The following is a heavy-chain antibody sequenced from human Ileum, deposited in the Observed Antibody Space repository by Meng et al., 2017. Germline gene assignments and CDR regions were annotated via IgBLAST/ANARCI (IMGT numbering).Heavy chain of an antibody. CDR3: ARAWSSSWSFLDF. D-gene: IGHD6-13*01. Sequence: QLQLLQLGPGLVKASETLALTCAVSGGSFSGYYWSWIRQSPGKGLEWIGEINRGGNTNYNPSLKSRITMSVDTSKNQFFLNLTSVTPADTAVYYCARAWSSSWSFLDFWGQGGLVTVSS. V-gene: IGHV4-34*01. J-gene: IGHJ4*02. CDR2: INRGGNT. CDR1: GGSFSGYY.